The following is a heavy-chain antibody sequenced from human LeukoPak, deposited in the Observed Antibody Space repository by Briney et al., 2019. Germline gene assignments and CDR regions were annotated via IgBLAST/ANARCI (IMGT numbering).Heavy chain of an antibody. CDR2: INHSGST. Sequence: PSETLSLTCAVYGESFSGHYWSWIRQPPGKGLEWIGEINHSGSTNYNPSLKSRVTISVDTSKNQFSLKLSSVTAADTAVYYCARYVAEVDYWGQGTLVTVSS. CDR3: ARYVAEVDY. D-gene: IGHD2-21*01. V-gene: IGHV4-34*01. CDR1: GESFSGHY. J-gene: IGHJ4*02.